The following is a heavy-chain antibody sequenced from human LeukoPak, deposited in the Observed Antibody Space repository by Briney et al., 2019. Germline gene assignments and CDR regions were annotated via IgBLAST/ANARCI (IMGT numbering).Heavy chain of an antibody. Sequence: PGGSLRLSCAASGFTFSSYGTHWVRQAPGKGLEWVAVIWYDGSNKYYADSVKGRFTISRDNSKNTLYLQMNSLRAEDTAVYYCARHGLIAAAGTSGWFDPWGQGTLVTVSS. J-gene: IGHJ5*02. D-gene: IGHD6-13*01. V-gene: IGHV3-33*01. CDR3: ARHGLIAAAGTSGWFDP. CDR1: GFTFSSYG. CDR2: IWYDGSNK.